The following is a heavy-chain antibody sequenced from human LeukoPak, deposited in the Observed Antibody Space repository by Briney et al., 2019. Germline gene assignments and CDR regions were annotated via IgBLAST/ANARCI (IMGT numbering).Heavy chain of an antibody. J-gene: IGHJ4*02. CDR3: AKRRGEDYFDY. CDR1: GFIFSSYG. CDR2: IRYDGSNK. V-gene: IGHV3-30*02. Sequence: PGGSLRLSCAASGFIFSSYGMHWVRQTPGKGPEWMAFIRYDGSNKYYADSVKGRFTISRDNSENTMYLQMNSLRVEDTAIYYCAKRRGEDYFDYWGQGSLVTVSS. D-gene: IGHD2-21*01.